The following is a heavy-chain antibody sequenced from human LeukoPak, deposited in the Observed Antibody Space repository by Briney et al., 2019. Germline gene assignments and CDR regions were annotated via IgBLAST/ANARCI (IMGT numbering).Heavy chain of an antibody. CDR3: ARGYNYYAY. J-gene: IGHJ4*02. CDR2: IYGGGST. V-gene: IGHV3-66*01. CDR1: GFTFSSYS. Sequence: GGSLRLSCAASGFTFSSYSMNWVRQAPGKGLEWVSIIYGGGSTYYADSVKGRFTISRDNSKNTLYLQMNGLRAEDTAVYYCARGYNYYAYWGQGTLVTVSS. D-gene: IGHD5-18*01.